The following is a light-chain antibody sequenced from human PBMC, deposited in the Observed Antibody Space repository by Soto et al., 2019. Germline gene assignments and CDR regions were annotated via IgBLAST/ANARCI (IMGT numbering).Light chain of an antibody. J-gene: IGKJ2*01. CDR2: KAA. Sequence: DIPMTQSPSTLSESVGDRVTITCRASQSISSWLAWYQQKPGKAPKLLIYKAASLESGVPSRFSGGGSGAEFTLTISSMQPDEFATYYCQQYNSYPYTFGQGTKLEIK. CDR1: QSISSW. CDR3: QQYNSYPYT. V-gene: IGKV1-5*03.